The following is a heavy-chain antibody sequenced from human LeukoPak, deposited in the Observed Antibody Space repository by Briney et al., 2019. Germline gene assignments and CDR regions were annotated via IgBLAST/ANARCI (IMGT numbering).Heavy chain of an antibody. V-gene: IGHV4-30-4*07. CDR3: ARQKHYYDSSGYYFDY. Sequence: SETLSLTCTVSGGSIISTAYSWTWIRQPPGKGLEWIGYIYSSGSSYYSPSLKSRVTISVDTSKNQFSVKLSSVTAADTAVYYCARQKHYYDSSGYYFDYWGQGTLVTVSS. J-gene: IGHJ4*02. CDR2: IYSSGSS. CDR1: GGSIISTAYS. D-gene: IGHD3-22*01.